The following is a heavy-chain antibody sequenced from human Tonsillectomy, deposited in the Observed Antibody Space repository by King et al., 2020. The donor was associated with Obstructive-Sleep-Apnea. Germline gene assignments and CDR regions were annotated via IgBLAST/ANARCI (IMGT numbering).Heavy chain of an antibody. CDR2: INPSVGST. CDR1: GYTFTSYY. Sequence: VQLVESGAEVKKPGASVKVSCKASGYTFTSYYMHWVRQAPGQGLEWMGIINPSVGSTSYAQKFEGRGTMTRETSTSTVYMGLSSLRSEDTAVYYGGGIAVAEGLDPWGQGTLVTVSS. J-gene: IGHJ5*02. D-gene: IGHD6-19*01. V-gene: IGHV1-46*01. CDR3: GGIAVAEGLDP.